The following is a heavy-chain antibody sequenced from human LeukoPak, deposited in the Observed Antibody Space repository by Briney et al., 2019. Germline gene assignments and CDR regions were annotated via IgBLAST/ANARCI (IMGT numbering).Heavy chain of an antibody. Sequence: PSETLSLTCNVSGGSISRYYWSWIRQPPGKGLEWIGNIYYRGGTNYNPSLKSRVTISVDTSKNQFSLKLSSVTAADTAVYYCARDLGYSYGFDHWGQGTLVTVSS. CDR1: GGSISRYY. J-gene: IGHJ4*02. CDR2: IYYRGGT. V-gene: IGHV4-59*01. D-gene: IGHD5-18*01. CDR3: ARDLGYSYGFDH.